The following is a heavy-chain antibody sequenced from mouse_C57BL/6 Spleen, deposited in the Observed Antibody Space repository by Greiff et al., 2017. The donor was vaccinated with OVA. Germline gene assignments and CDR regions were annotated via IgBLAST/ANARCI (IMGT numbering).Heavy chain of an antibody. V-gene: IGHV3-6*01. CDR2: ISYDGSN. J-gene: IGHJ1*03. D-gene: IGHD1-1*02. Sequence: VQLKESGPGLVKPSQSLSLTCSVTGYSITSGYYWNWIRQFPGNKLEWMGYISYDGSNNYNPSLKNRISITRDTSKNQFFLKLNSVTTEDTATYYCARDGGTGWYFDVWGTGTTVTVSS. CDR1: GYSITSGYY. CDR3: ARDGGTGWYFDV.